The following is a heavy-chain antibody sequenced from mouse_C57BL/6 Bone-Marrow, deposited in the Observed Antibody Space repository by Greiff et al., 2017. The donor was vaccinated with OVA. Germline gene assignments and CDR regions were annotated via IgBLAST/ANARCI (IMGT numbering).Heavy chain of an antibody. CDR1: GYSFTGYY. V-gene: IGHV1-42*01. CDR2: INPSTGCT. D-gene: IGHD2-1*01. J-gene: IGHJ2*01. Sequence: EVQLQQSGPELVKPGASVKISCKASGYSFTGYYMNWVKQSPEKSLEWIGEINPSTGCTTYNQQFKAKSTLTVDKSSSTAYMQLKRLTTEDYAVDYCAKGDGNYYLDYWGQGNTLTVSS. CDR3: AKGDGNYYLDY.